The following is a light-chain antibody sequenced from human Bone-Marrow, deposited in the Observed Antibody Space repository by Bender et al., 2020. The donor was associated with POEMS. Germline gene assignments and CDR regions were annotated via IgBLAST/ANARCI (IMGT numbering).Light chain of an antibody. CDR3: SSYAGNSLV. V-gene: IGLV2-8*01. CDR1: GSDVGAYKY. Sequence: QSALTQPPSASGSPGQSVTISCTGTGSDVGAYKYVSWYQHHPGKAPRLIIYEVSERPSGVPDRFSGSKSGNTASLTVSWLQAEDEADYYCSSYAGNSLVFGGGTKLTVL. CDR2: EVS. J-gene: IGLJ2*01.